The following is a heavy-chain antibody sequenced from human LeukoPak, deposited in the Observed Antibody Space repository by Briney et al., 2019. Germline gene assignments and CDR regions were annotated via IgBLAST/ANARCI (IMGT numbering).Heavy chain of an antibody. CDR2: INPNSGGT. CDR3: ARNGAPIYDFWSGSPDYYMDV. CDR1: GYTFTGYY. Sequence: GASVKVSCKASGYTFTGYYMHWVRQAPGQGLEWMGWINPNSGGTNYAQKFQGRVTMTRDTSISTAYMELSRLRSDDTAVYYCARNGAPIYDFWSGSPDYYMDVWGKGTTVTVSS. J-gene: IGHJ6*03. D-gene: IGHD3-3*01. V-gene: IGHV1-2*02.